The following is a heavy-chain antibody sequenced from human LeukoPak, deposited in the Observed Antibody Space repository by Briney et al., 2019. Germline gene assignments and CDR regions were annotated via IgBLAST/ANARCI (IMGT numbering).Heavy chain of an antibody. D-gene: IGHD6-6*01. J-gene: IGHJ5*02. CDR2: IYYSGST. CDR3: ARLFDSSSSPDWFDP. V-gene: IGHV4-39*01. Sequence: SETLSLTCTVSGGSISSSSYYWGWIRQPPGKGLEWIGSIYYSGSTYYHPSLKSRVTMSVDTSKNQFSLKLSSVTAADTAVYYCARLFDSSSSPDWFDPWGQGTLVTVSS. CDR1: GGSISSSSYY.